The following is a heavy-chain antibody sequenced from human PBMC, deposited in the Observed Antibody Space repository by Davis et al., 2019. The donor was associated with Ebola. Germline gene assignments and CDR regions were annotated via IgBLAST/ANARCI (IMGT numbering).Heavy chain of an antibody. CDR2: ISSSSSTI. CDR1: GFTFGDYA. Sequence: GGSLRLSCTASGFTFGDYAMSWVRQAPGKGLEWVSYISSSSSTIYYADSVKGRFTISRDNAKNSLYLQMNSLRDEDTAVYYCARGARGYCTGGVCSNFNYWGQGTLVTGSS. D-gene: IGHD2-8*02. CDR3: ARGARGYCTGGVCSNFNY. J-gene: IGHJ4*02. V-gene: IGHV3-48*02.